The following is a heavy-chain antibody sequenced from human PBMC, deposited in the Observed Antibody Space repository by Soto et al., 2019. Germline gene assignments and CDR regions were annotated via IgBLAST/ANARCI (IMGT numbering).Heavy chain of an antibody. D-gene: IGHD6-19*01. Sequence: PSETLSLTCAVYGGSFSDYYWIWIRQPPGKGLEWIGEINHSGSTNYNPSLKSRVTISVDTSKNQFSLKLSSVTAADTAVYYCARGWSRIGSGWYVSYYYGMDVWGQGTTVTVSS. CDR1: GGSFSDYY. CDR2: INHSGST. V-gene: IGHV4-34*01. J-gene: IGHJ6*02. CDR3: ARGWSRIGSGWYVSYYYGMDV.